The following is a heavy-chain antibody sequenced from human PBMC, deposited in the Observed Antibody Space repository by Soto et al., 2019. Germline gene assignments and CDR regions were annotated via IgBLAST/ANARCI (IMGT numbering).Heavy chain of an antibody. CDR1: GGSFSY. D-gene: IGHD2-15*01. CDR3: ASSCSGGACFFWNGMDV. CDR2: INHSGST. J-gene: IGHJ6*02. V-gene: IGHV4-34*01. Sequence: SDTLSLTCAVYGGSFSYWSWIRQPPGKGLEWIGEINHSGSTNYNPSLKSRVTISVDTSKNQFSLKLSSVTAADTAVYYCASSCSGGACFFWNGMDVWGQWTTVTVS.